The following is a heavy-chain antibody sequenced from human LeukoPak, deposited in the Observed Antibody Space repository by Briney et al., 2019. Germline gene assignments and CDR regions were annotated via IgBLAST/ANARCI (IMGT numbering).Heavy chain of an antibody. J-gene: IGHJ4*02. Sequence: GASVKVSCKASGYTFTNYGITWVRQAPGQGLEWMGWISASNGDTHYSGKFQDRITVTTDTSTSTAYMELRSLVSDDTAVYYCAGESHVERDDFWGQGTLITVSS. CDR1: GYTFTNYG. V-gene: IGHV1-18*01. D-gene: IGHD1-1*01. CDR2: ISASNGDT. CDR3: AGESHVERDDF.